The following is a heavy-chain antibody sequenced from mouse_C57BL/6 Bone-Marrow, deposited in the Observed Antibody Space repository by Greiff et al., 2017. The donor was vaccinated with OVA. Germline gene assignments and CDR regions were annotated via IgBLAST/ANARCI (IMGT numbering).Heavy chain of an antibody. Sequence: DVKLVESGGGLVKPGGSLKLSCAASGFTFSDYGMHWVRQAPEKGLEWVAYISSGSSTIYYADTVKGRVTISRDNAKNTLFLQMTSLRSEDTAMYYCARESSFYAMDYWGQGTSVTVSS. CDR1: GFTFSDYG. J-gene: IGHJ4*01. CDR3: ARESSFYAMDY. D-gene: IGHD1-1*01. V-gene: IGHV5-17*01. CDR2: ISSGSSTI.